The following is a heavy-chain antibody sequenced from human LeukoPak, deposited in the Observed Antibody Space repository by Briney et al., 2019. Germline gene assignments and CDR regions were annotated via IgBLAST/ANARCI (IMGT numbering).Heavy chain of an antibody. J-gene: IGHJ3*02. CDR2: INPSGAST. V-gene: IGHV1-46*01. D-gene: IGHD3-22*01. CDR1: GYTFTSYD. CDR3: ARGRNYYDSSDYYEGDAFDI. Sequence: ASVKVSCKASGYTFTSYDINWVRQAPGQGLEWMGIINPSGASTNYAQEFQGRVTMTRDMSTSTVYMELSSLRSEDTAVYYCARGRNYYDSSDYYEGDAFDIWGQGTMVTVSS.